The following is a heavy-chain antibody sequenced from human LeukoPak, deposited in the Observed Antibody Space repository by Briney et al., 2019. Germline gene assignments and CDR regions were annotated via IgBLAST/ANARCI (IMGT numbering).Heavy chain of an antibody. V-gene: IGHV4-39*07. D-gene: IGHD3-9*01. CDR1: GGSISSSSYY. CDR3: ARVTGYMIEDYFDY. Sequence: SETLSLTCTVSGGSISSSSYYWGWLRQPPGKGLEWIGSIYHSGSTYYNPSLKSRVTISVDTSKNQFSLKLRSVTAADTAVYYCARVTGYMIEDYFDYWGQGILVTVSS. CDR2: IYHSGST. J-gene: IGHJ4*02.